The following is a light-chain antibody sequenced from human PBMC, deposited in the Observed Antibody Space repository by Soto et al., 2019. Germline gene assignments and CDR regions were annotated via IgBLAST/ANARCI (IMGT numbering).Light chain of an antibody. V-gene: IGKV1-5*01. CDR2: DAS. CDR3: QQYASWT. CDR1: QSITYS. Sequence: DIQITQSPSTLSASVGDRVTITCRASQSITYSLAWYQQKPGKAPNLLIYDASTLQSGVPSRFGGSGSGTEFTLTISGLQPDDFATYYCQQYASWTFGQGTKVDIK. J-gene: IGKJ1*01.